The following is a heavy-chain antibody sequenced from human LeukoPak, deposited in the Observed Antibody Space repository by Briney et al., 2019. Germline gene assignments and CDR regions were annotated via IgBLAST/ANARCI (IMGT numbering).Heavy chain of an antibody. D-gene: IGHD3-22*01. CDR2: IGSSSSTI. J-gene: IGHJ5*02. CDR3: ARESSGYYSKWFDP. V-gene: IGHV3-48*04. Sequence: GGSLRLSCAASGFTFSSYSMNWVRQAPGKGLEWVSYIGSSSSTIYYGDSVKGRFTISRDNAKNSLYLQMNSLRAEDTAVYYCARESSGYYSKWFDPWGQGTLVTVSS. CDR1: GFTFSSYS.